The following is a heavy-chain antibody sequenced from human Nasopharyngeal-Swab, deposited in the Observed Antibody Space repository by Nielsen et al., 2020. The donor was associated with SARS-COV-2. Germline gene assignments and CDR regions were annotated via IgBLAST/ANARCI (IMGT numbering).Heavy chain of an antibody. Sequence: SLKISCAASGFTFDDYAMHWVRQAPGKGLEWVSGISLNSGSIGYADSVKGRFTISRDNAKNSLYLQMNSLRAEDTALYYCAKGNESIVVVPGILNWCDSWGQGTLVTVSS. D-gene: IGHD2-2*01. CDR1: GFTFDDYA. V-gene: IGHV3-9*01. CDR2: ISLNSGSI. J-gene: IGHJ5*01. CDR3: AKGNESIVVVPGILNWCDS.